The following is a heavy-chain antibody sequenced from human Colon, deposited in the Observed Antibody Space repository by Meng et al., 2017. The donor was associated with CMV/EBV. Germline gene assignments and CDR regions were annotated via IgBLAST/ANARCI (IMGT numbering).Heavy chain of an antibody. Sequence: SVTVSCQTSGYAFVDYYIHWVRQAPGQRLEWMGWMNSNEGHTVYTPHLRGRVSMTRDTSSNTAYMELTSMKSDDTAVYFWARGSQCQRLLDYWGQGTLVTVSS. J-gene: IGHJ4*02. CDR2: MNSNEGHT. CDR3: ARGSQCQRLLDY. D-gene: IGHD6-25*01. V-gene: IGHV1-2*02. CDR1: GYAFVDYY.